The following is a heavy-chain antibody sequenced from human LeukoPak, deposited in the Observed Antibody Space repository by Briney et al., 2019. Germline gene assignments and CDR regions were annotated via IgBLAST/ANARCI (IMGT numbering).Heavy chain of an antibody. CDR2: ISHSANT. D-gene: IGHD6-6*01. V-gene: IGHV4-30-2*01. CDR1: GGSLNSGGYS. J-gene: IGHJ4*02. CDR3: ARWGQLGPLDY. Sequence: PSETLSLTCTVSGGSLNSGGYSWSWIRQPPGKGLEWIGKISHSANTLYNPSLKTRVTISIDTSKNQFSLKLSSVTAADTAVYYCARWGQLGPLDYWGQGTLVTVSS.